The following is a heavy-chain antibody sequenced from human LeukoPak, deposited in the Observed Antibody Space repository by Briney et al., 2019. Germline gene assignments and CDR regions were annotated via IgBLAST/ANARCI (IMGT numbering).Heavy chain of an antibody. V-gene: IGHV3-23*01. CDR3: AKERGYGYNHIDY. CDR1: GFPFSSYA. D-gene: IGHD5-24*01. Sequence: GGSLRLSCEASGFPFSSYAMNWVRQAPGKGLEWVSTISGSGGSTYYADSVKGRFTISRDKSKNTVYLQMNSLRAEDAAVYYCAKERGYGYNHIDYWGQGTLVTVSS. CDR2: ISGSGGST. J-gene: IGHJ4*02.